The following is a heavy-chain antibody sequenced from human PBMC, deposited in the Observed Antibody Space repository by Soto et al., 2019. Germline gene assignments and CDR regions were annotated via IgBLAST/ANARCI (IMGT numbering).Heavy chain of an antibody. CDR3: AGIEYSSSPPPDY. V-gene: IGHV4-34*01. Sequence: SETLSLTCAVYGGSFSGYYWSWIRQPPGKGLEWIGEINHSGSTNYNPSLKSRVTISVDTSKNQFSLKLSSVTAADTAVYYCAGIEYSSSPPPDYWGQGTLVTVSS. CDR1: GGSFSGYY. J-gene: IGHJ4*02. CDR2: INHSGST. D-gene: IGHD6-6*01.